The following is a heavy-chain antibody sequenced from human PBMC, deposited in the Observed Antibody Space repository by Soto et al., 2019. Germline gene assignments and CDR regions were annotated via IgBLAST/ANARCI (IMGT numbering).Heavy chain of an antibody. CDR3: ASRASITMVRGVITDYYYGMDV. J-gene: IGHJ6*01. D-gene: IGHD3-10*01. Sequence: RGESLKISCKGSGYSFTSYWISWVRQMPGKGLEWMGRIDPSDSYTNYSPSFQGHVTISADKSISTAYLQWSSLKASDTAMYYCASRASITMVRGVITDYYYGMDVWAQGTTVTVSS. V-gene: IGHV5-10-1*01. CDR2: IDPSDSYT. CDR1: GYSFTSYW.